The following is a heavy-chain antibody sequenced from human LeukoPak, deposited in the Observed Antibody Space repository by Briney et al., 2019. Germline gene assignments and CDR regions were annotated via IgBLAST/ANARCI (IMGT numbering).Heavy chain of an antibody. CDR3: ASSAELPKYYFDY. CDR2: IYYSGST. V-gene: IGHV4-39*01. J-gene: IGHJ4*02. CDR1: GGSISGSSYY. Sequence: PSETLSLTCTVSGGSISGSSYYWGWIRQPPGKGLEWIGSIYYSGSTYYNPSLKSRVTISVDTSKNQFSLKLSSVTAADTAVYYCASSAELPKYYFDYWGQGTLVTVSS. D-gene: IGHD1-26*01.